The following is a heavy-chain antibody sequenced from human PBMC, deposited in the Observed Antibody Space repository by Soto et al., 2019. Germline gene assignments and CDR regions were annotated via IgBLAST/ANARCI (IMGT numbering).Heavy chain of an antibody. D-gene: IGHD3-3*01. V-gene: IGHV1-58*02. CDR2: IVVGSGNT. CDR1: GFTFTSSA. CDR3: AAGKFYDFWSGYRHFDY. J-gene: IGHJ4*02. Sequence: ASVKVSCKASGFTFTSSAMQWVRQARGQRLEWIGWIVVGSGNTNYAQKFQERVTITRDMSTSTAYMELSSLRSEDTAVYYCAAGKFYDFWSGYRHFDYWGQGTLVTVSS.